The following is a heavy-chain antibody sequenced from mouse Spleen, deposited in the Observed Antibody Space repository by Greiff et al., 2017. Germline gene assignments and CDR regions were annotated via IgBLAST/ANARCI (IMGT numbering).Heavy chain of an antibody. CDR3: ARHEEDDYGFDY. Sequence: VKLMESGAELVKPGASVKLSCKASGYTFTEYTIHWVKQRSGQGLEWIGWFYPGSGSIKYNEKFKDKATLTADKSSSTVYMELSRLTSEDSAVYFCARHEEDDYGFDYWGQGTTLTVSS. CDR1: GYTFTEYT. CDR2: FYPGSGSI. J-gene: IGHJ2*01. D-gene: IGHD2-4*01. V-gene: IGHV1-62-2*01.